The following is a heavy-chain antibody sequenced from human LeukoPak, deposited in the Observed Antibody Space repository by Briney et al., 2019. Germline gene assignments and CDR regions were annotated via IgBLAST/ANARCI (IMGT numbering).Heavy chain of an antibody. Sequence: GGSLRLSCAASGFTFSSYGMHWVRQAPGKGLEWVAFIWYDGSNKYYADSVKGRFTISRDNSKNTPYLQMNTLRAEDTAIYHCARRGWLVNFDYWGQGTLVTVSS. V-gene: IGHV3-30*02. J-gene: IGHJ4*02. D-gene: IGHD6-19*01. CDR1: GFTFSSYG. CDR2: IWYDGSNK. CDR3: ARRGWLVNFDY.